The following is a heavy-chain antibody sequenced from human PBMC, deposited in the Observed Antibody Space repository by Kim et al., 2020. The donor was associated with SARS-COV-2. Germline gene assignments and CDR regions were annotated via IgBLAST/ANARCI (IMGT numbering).Heavy chain of an antibody. V-gene: IGHV3-30*01. CDR3: ARSHSPTYYFDY. D-gene: IGHD5-18*01. Sequence: YADPGKGPFTISRDNSKNTLYLQMNSLRAEDTAVYYCARSHSPTYYFDYWGQGTLVTVSS. J-gene: IGHJ4*02.